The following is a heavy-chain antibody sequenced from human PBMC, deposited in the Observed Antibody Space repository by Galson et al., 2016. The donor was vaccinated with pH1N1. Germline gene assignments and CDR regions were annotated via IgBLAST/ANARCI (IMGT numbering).Heavy chain of an antibody. J-gene: IGHJ6*02. D-gene: IGHD2-2*01. CDR2: ISGSGGTT. CDR3: AKVTDVCTVTRCFPYGMHA. Sequence: SLRLSCAASGFTFSSYAMYWVRQAPGKGLEWVSAISGSGGTTHDADSVKGRFTISRDNSQNTLYLQMHSLSAEDTATYYCAKVTDVCTVTRCFPYGMHAWGQGTTVTVSS. CDR1: GFTFSSYA. V-gene: IGHV3-23*01.